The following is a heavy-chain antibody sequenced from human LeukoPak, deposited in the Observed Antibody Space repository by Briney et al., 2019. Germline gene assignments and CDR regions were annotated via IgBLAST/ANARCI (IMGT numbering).Heavy chain of an antibody. D-gene: IGHD6-13*01. CDR1: GFSFKTYD. J-gene: IGHJ4*02. Sequence: PGGSLRLSCAASGFSFKTYDMNWVRQAPGKGLEWVSFISSSRSYIYYADSVKGRFTISRDNAENSLYLQMNSLRAEDTAVYYCARFIAAPYYFDYWGRGTLVTVSS. CDR2: ISSSRSYI. CDR3: ARFIAAPYYFDY. V-gene: IGHV3-21*01.